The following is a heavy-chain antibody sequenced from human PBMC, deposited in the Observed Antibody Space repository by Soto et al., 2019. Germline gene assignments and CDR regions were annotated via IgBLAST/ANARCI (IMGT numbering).Heavy chain of an antibody. D-gene: IGHD5-12*01. CDR3: ARDPSGYDETDY. J-gene: IGHJ4*02. CDR2: INAGNGNT. V-gene: IGHV1-3*01. CDR1: GYTLTSYA. Sequence: ASVKVSCKASGYTLTSYAMHWVRQAPGQRLEWMGWINAGNGNTKYSQKFQGRVTITRDTSASTAYMELSSLRSEDTAVYYCARDPSGYDETDYWGQATLVTVSS.